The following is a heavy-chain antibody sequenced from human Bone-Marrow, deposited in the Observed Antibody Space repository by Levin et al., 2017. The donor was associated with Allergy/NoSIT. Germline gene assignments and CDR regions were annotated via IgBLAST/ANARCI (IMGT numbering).Heavy chain of an antibody. J-gene: IGHJ4*02. Sequence: PGGSLRLSCAASGFTFSSYAMHWVRQAPGKGLEWVAVISYDGSNKYYADSVKGRFTISRDNSKNTLYLQMNSLRAEDTAVYYCARFGADRYSGYELWGQGTLVTVSS. CDR1: GFTFSSYA. D-gene: IGHD5-12*01. CDR3: ARFGADRYSGYEL. V-gene: IGHV3-30-3*01. CDR2: ISYDGSNK.